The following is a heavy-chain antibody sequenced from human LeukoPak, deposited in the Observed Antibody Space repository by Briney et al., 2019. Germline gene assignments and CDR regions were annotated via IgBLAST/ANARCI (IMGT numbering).Heavy chain of an antibody. CDR1: GGSISSGDYY. V-gene: IGHV4-30-4*01. J-gene: IGHJ1*01. CDR2: IYYSGST. CDR3: ARGVGSGSYYKTTVGYFQH. Sequence: PSETLSLTCTVSGGSISSGDYYWSWIRQPPGKGLEWIGYIYYSGSTYYNPSLKSRVTISVDTSKNQFSLQLNSVTPEDTAVYYCARGVGSGSYYKTTVGYFQHWGQGTLVTVSS. D-gene: IGHD3-10*01.